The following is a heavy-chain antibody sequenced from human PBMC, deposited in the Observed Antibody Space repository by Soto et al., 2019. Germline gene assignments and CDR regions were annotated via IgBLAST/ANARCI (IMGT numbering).Heavy chain of an antibody. V-gene: IGHV3-23*01. CDR3: AKSGGRTQRPKKSSVYNLNPSYYYYYYMDV. D-gene: IGHD1-20*01. CDR1: GFTFSSYA. CDR2: ISGSGGST. Sequence: EVQLLESGGGLVQPGGSLRLSCAASGFTFSSYAMSWVRQAPGKGLEWVSAISGSGGSTYYADSVKGRFTISRDNSKNTLYLQMNSLRAEGTAVYYCAKSGGRTQRPKKSSVYNLNPSYYYYYYMDVWGKGTTVTVSS. J-gene: IGHJ6*03.